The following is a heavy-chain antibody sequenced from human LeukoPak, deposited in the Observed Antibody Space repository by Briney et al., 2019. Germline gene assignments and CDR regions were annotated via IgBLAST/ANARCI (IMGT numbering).Heavy chain of an antibody. CDR3: ARGLVRRKVVVYPHPDY. CDR2: ISYDGSNK. CDR1: GFTFSSYA. J-gene: IGHJ4*02. Sequence: SGGSLRLSCAASGFTFSSYAMHWVRQAPGKGLEWVAVISYDGSNKYYADSVKGRFTISRDNSKNTLYLQMNSLRAEDTAVYYCARGLVRRKVVVYPHPDYWGQGTLVTVSS. V-gene: IGHV3-30*04. D-gene: IGHD3-22*01.